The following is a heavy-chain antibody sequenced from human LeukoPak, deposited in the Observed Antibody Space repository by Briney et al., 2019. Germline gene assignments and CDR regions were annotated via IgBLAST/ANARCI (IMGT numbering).Heavy chain of an antibody. CDR2: ISSSSSYI. Sequence: GGSLRLSCAASGFTFSSYSMNWVRQAPGKGLEWVSSISSSSSYIYYADSVKGRFTISRDNAKNSLYLQMNSLRAEDTAVYYCARHGGSGWSYWHFDLWGRGTLVTVSS. CDR3: ARHGGSGWSYWHFDL. V-gene: IGHV3-21*01. D-gene: IGHD6-19*01. J-gene: IGHJ2*01. CDR1: GFTFSSYS.